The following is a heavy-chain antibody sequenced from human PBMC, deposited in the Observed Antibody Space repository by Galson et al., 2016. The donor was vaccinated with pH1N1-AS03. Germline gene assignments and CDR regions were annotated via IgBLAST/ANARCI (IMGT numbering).Heavy chain of an antibody. CDR1: GGSISSGRYY. Sequence: TLSLTCTVSGGSISSGRYYWRWIRQPAGKGLEWIGRIYTSGSSNYNPSLKSRVTISIETSKNQISLNLRSVTAADTAVYYCAREGFVTTVTYHHYYYYKDVWGKGPTVTGSS. D-gene: IGHD4-11*01. J-gene: IGHJ6*03. CDR3: AREGFVTTVTYHHYYYYKDV. V-gene: IGHV4-61*02. CDR2: IYTSGSS.